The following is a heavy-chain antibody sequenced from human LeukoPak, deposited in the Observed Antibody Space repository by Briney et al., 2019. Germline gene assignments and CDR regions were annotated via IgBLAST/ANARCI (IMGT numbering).Heavy chain of an antibody. CDR3: ARTGGNRGPFDY. D-gene: IGHD4-23*01. V-gene: IGHV1-69*13. CDR1: GYTFTSYG. J-gene: IGHJ4*02. CDR2: IIPIFGTA. Sequence: ASVKVSCKASGYTFTSYGISWVRQAPGQGLEWMGGIIPIFGTANYAQKFQGRVTITADESTSTAYMELSSLRSEDTAVYYCARTGGNRGPFDYWGQGTLVTVSS.